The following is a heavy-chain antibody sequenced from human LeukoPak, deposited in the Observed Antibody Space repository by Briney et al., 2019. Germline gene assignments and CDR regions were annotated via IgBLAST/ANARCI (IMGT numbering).Heavy chain of an antibody. CDR1: GITLSNYG. CDR3: ASTVADNYYDSSGYLDY. D-gene: IGHD3-22*01. V-gene: IGHV3-30*03. CDR2: ISYDGSNK. J-gene: IGHJ4*02. Sequence: GGSLRLSCAVSGITLSNYGMSWVRQAPGKGLEWVAVISYDGSNKYYADSVKGRFTISRDNSKNTLYLQMNSLRAEDTAVYYCASTVADNYYDSSGYLDYWGQGTLVTVSS.